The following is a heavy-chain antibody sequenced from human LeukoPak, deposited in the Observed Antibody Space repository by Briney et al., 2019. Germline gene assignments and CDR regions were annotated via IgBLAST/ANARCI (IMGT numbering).Heavy chain of an antibody. CDR3: ASLASSSTSWDYYMDV. J-gene: IGHJ6*03. D-gene: IGHD2-2*01. CDR1: GGTFSSYA. Sequence: ASAKVSCKASGGTFSSYAISWVRQAPGRGLEWMGGIIPIFGTANYAQKFQGRVTITTDESTSTAYMELSSLRSEDTAVYYCASLASSSTSWDYYMDVWGKGTTVTVSS. CDR2: IIPIFGTA. V-gene: IGHV1-69*05.